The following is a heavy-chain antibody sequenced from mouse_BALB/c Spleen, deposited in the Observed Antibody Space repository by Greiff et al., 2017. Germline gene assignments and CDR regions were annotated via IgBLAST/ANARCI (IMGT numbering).Heavy chain of an antibody. CDR3: ARDGYDYFDY. D-gene: IGHD2-2*01. J-gene: IGHJ2*01. CDR2: INPYNDGT. Sequence: EVEPGGSGTEPVKAGGSVKIFCQASGYPFPSLVLPWVKQKAGQGPEWIGYINPYNDGTKYNEKFKGKATLTSDKSSSTAYMELSSLTSEDSAVYYCARDGYDYFDYWGQGTTLTVSS. V-gene: IGHV1-14*01. CDR1: GYPFPSLV.